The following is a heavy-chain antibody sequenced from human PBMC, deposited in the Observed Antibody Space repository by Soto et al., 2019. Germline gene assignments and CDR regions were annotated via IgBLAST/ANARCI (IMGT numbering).Heavy chain of an antibody. CDR3: ARDPNGWNYFDF. CDR2: VHYTGST. Sequence: QVQLHESGPGLVKPSETLSLSCSVSGGTTSSFYWSWIRQSPGKGLEWIGYVHYTGSTDYNPSFKSRVTISMDTPKNEFSLKMTSATAADTAVYYCARDPNGWNYFDFWGQGILVTVS. D-gene: IGHD6-19*01. J-gene: IGHJ4*02. V-gene: IGHV4-59*01. CDR1: GGTTSSFY.